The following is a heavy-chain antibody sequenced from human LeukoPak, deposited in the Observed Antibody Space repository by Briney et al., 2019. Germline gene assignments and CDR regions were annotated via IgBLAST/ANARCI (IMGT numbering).Heavy chain of an antibody. CDR1: GYTFTSYY. Sequence: ASVKVSCKASGYTFTSYYMHWVRQAPGQGLEWMGIINPSGGSTSYAQKFQGRVTMTRDTSSSTVYMELSSLRSEDTAVYYCARDAGARGYYYHMDVWGKGTTVTVSS. D-gene: IGHD3-10*01. J-gene: IGHJ6*03. CDR2: INPSGGST. CDR3: ARDAGARGYYYHMDV. V-gene: IGHV1-46*01.